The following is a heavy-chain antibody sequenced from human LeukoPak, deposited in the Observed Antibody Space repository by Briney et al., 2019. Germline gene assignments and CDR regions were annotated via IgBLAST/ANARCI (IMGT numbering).Heavy chain of an antibody. CDR2: ISGSGGST. Sequence: GGSLRLSYAASGFTFSSYAMSWVRQAPGKGLEWVSAISGSGGSTYYADSVKGRFTISRDNSKNTLYLQMNSLRAEDTAVYYCAKALGPRRVPAAMDVWGKGTTVTVSS. CDR3: AKALGPRRVPAAMDV. CDR1: GFTFSSYA. V-gene: IGHV3-23*01. D-gene: IGHD2-2*01. J-gene: IGHJ6*04.